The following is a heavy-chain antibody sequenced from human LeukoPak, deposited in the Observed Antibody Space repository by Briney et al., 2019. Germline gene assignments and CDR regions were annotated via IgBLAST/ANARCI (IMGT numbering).Heavy chain of an antibody. CDR1: GYTFTSYA. CDR2: MNPNSGNT. V-gene: IGHV1-8*01. Sequence: GASVKVSCKASGYTFTSYAISWVRQAPGQGLEWMGWMNPNSGNTGYAQKFQGRVTMTRNTSISTAYMELSSLRSGDTAVYYCARVKPRHYGSGSYYNRPYYYYYMDVWGKGTTVTISS. D-gene: IGHD3-10*01. J-gene: IGHJ6*03. CDR3: ARVKPRHYGSGSYYNRPYYYYYMDV.